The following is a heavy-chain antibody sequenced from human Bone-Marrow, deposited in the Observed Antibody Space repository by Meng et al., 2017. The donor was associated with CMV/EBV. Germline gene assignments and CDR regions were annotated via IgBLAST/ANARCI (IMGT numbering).Heavy chain of an antibody. V-gene: IGHV1-46*02. J-gene: IGHJ5*02. CDR2: INPSGGST. CDR1: GYTFNSYY. CDR3: ARDLVVVPAANNWFDP. D-gene: IGHD2-2*01. Sequence: QGQLVQSGAEVKKPGDSVKVSCKASGYTFNSYYMHWVRQAPGQGLEWMGIINPSGGSTSYAQKFQGRVTMTRDTSTSTVYMELSSLRSEDTAVYYCARDLVVVPAANNWFDPWGQGTLVTVSS.